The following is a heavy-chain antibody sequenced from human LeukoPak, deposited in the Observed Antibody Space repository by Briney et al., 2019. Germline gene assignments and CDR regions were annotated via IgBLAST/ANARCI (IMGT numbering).Heavy chain of an antibody. J-gene: IGHJ5*02. CDR3: ARRHYYDSSGYYYWFDP. CDR1: GGSISSSSYY. D-gene: IGHD3-22*01. V-gene: IGHV4-39*01. CDR2: IYHSGST. Sequence: SSETLSLTCTVSGGSISSSSYYWGWIRQPPGKGLEWIGSIYHSGSTYYNPSLKSRVTISVDTSKNQFSLKLSSVTAADTAVYYCARRHYYDSSGYYYWFDPWGQGTLVTVSS.